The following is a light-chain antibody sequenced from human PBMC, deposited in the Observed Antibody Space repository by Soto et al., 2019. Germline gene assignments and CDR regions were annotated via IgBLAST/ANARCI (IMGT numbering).Light chain of an antibody. CDR3: QQYYDWPLYT. CDR2: GVS. J-gene: IGKJ2*01. CDR1: QSVRTS. Sequence: EIVMTQSPATLGVSPGGRATLSCRASQSVRTSLAWYQQRPGQAPSLVIHGVSIRATGFPDRFSGSGSGTEFTLTISSLQFEDFAVYYCQQYYDWPLYTFGQGTKLDIK. V-gene: IGKV3-15*01.